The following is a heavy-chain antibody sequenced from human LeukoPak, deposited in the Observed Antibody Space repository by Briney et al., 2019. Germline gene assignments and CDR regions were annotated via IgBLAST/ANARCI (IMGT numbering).Heavy chain of an antibody. J-gene: IGHJ5*02. V-gene: IGHV4-31*03. CDR2: IYYSGST. D-gene: IGHD3-22*01. Sequence: SETLSLTCTVSGVSITSGGYYWSWIRQHAGKGLEWIGYIYYSGSTSYNPSLKSRVTISLDTSRNQFSLKLSSVTAADTAVYYCAREMDYYDSGGYYLQWFDPWGQGTLVTVSS. CDR3: AREMDYYDSGGYYLQWFDP. CDR1: GVSITSGGYY.